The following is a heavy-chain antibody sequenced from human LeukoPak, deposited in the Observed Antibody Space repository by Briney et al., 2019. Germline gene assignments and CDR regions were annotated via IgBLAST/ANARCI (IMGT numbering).Heavy chain of an antibody. CDR3: ARRDCVGDCYSNWFDP. CDR1: GYTFTNYF. J-gene: IGHJ5*02. V-gene: IGHV1-46*01. CDR2: INPRGGST. Sequence: ASVKVSCKASGYTFTNYFMHWVRQAPGQGLEWMGIINPRGGSTGYAQKFQGRITMTMDMSTRTVYMELSSLESEDTAVYYCARRDCVGDCYSNWFDPWGQGTLVTVSS. D-gene: IGHD2-21*02.